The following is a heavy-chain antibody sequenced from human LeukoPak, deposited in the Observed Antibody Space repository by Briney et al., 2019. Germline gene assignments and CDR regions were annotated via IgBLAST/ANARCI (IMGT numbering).Heavy chain of an antibody. J-gene: IGHJ3*02. V-gene: IGHV1-69*13. CDR1: GGTFSSYA. D-gene: IGHD3-10*01. CDR2: IIPIFGTA. CDR3: ATTKTNYYGSGSYYRNDAFDI. Sequence: ASVKVSCEASGGTFSSYAISWVRQAPGQGLEWMGGIIPIFGTANYAQKFQGRVTITADESTSTAYMELSSLRSEDTAVYYCATTKTNYYGSGSYYRNDAFDIWGQGTMVTVSS.